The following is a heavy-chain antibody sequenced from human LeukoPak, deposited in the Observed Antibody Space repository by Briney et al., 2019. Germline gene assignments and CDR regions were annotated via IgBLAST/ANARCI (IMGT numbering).Heavy chain of an antibody. CDR2: TSAYNGNT. CDR1: GYTFTSYG. V-gene: IGHV1-18*01. J-gene: IGHJ4*02. Sequence: ASVKVSCKASGYTFTSYGISWVRQAPGQGLEWMGWTSAYNGNTNYAQKLQGRVTMTTDTSTSTAYMELRSLRSDDTAVYYCARAAPYYDILTGYLNAYYFDYWGQGTLVTVSS. CDR3: ARAAPYYDILTGYLNAYYFDY. D-gene: IGHD3-9*01.